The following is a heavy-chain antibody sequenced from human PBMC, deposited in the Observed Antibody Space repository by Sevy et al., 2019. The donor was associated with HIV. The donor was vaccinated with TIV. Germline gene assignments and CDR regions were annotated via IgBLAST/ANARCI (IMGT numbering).Heavy chain of an antibody. J-gene: IGHJ4*02. CDR1: GFTFSSYG. Sequence: GGSLRLSCAASGFTFSSYGMHWVRQAPGKGLEWVAVIWYDGSNKYYADSVKGRFTISRDNAKNSLYLQMNSLRAEDTAVYYCARVSEWELLHFDYWGQGTLVTVSS. CDR3: ARVSEWELLHFDY. D-gene: IGHD1-26*01. CDR2: IWYDGSNK. V-gene: IGHV3-33*01.